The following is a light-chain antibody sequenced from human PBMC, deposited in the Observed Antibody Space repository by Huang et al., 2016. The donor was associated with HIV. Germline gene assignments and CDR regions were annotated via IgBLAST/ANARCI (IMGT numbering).Light chain of an antibody. J-gene: IGKJ4*01. V-gene: IGKV1-9*01. CDR1: PGISTY. Sequence: IQLTQSPSSLSAALGDRVTLTCRASPGISTYLALYHQKPGKAPKLLIYAASTLQSGVPSRVSGSGSGTDFTLTISSLQPEDFATYYCQQLSSYSLTFGGGTKVQIK. CDR3: QQLSSYSLT. CDR2: AAS.